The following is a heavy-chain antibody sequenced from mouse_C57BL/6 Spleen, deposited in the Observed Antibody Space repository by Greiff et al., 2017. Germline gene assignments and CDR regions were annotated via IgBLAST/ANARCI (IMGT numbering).Heavy chain of an antibody. CDR1: GYTFTSYR. D-gene: IGHD2-3*01. V-gene: IGHV1-50*01. CDR2: IDPSDSYT. J-gene: IGHJ4*01. Sequence: QVQLQQPGAELVKPGASVKLSCKASGYTFTSYRMQWVKQRPGQGLEWIGEIDPSDSYTNYNQKFKGKATLTVDTSSSTAYMQLSSLTSEDSAVYYCASLDGYEAMDYWGQGTSVTVSS. CDR3: ASLDGYEAMDY.